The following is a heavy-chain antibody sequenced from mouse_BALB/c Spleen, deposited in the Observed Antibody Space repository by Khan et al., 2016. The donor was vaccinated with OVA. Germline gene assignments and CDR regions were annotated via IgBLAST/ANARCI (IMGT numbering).Heavy chain of an antibody. CDR2: ISSDGDYT. Sequence: EVELVESGGDLVKPGGSLKLSCAASGFTFSSYSMSWVRQTPDKRLEWVATISSDGDYTYYPDIVKGRFTISRDNDKNTLYQQMNSLKSEDTAMCYCASHLTGSFAYWGQGTLVTVAA. V-gene: IGHV5-6*01. D-gene: IGHD4-1*01. CDR1: GFTFSSYS. J-gene: IGHJ3*01. CDR3: ASHLTGSFAY.